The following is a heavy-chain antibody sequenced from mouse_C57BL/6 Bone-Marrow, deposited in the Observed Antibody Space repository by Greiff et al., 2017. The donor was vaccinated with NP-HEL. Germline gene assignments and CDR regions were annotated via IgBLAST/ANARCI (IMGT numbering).Heavy chain of an antibody. CDR2: ISNGGGST. Sequence: EVKVEESGGGLVQPGGSLKLSCAASGFTFSDYYMYWVRQTPEKRLEWVAYISNGGGSTYYPDTVKGRFTISRDNAKNTLYLQMSRLKYEDTAMYYCASLYYGSSYGYFDVWGTGTTVTVSS. D-gene: IGHD1-1*01. J-gene: IGHJ1*03. CDR1: GFTFSDYY. V-gene: IGHV5-12*01. CDR3: ASLYYGSSYGYFDV.